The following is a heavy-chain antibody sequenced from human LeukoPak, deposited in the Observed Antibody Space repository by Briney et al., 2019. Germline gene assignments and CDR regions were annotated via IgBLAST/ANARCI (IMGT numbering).Heavy chain of an antibody. CDR1: GGSVSGHY. CDR2: IYASGSA. CDR3: AREAPGGSGWTYFDY. D-gene: IGHD6-19*01. V-gene: IGHV4-59*02. Sequence: SETLSLTCAVSGGSVSGHYWDWIRQPPSKELEWIGYIYASGSANYHPSLKSRVTISLDTSENHVSLRLTSVTAEDTAVYYCAREAPGGSGWTYFDYWGQGSLVTVST. J-gene: IGHJ4*02.